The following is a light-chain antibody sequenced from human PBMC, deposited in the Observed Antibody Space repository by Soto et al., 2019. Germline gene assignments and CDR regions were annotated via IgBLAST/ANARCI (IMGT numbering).Light chain of an antibody. CDR2: AAS. CDR1: QSISSY. V-gene: IGKV1-39*01. J-gene: IGKJ4*01. Sequence: DIQMPQSPSSLSASVGDRVTITCRASQSISSYLNWYQQKPGKAPKLLIYAASSLQSGVPSRFSGSGSGTDFTLTISSLQPEDFATYFCQQSYNTPLTFGGGTNVQIK. CDR3: QQSYNTPLT.